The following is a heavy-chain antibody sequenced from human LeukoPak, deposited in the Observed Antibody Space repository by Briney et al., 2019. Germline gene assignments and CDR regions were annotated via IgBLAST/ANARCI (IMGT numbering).Heavy chain of an antibody. CDR2: ISSSSYI. Sequence: GGSLRLSCAASGFTFSSYSMYWVRQAPGKGLEWVSSISSSSYIYYADSVKGRFTISRDNAKNSLYLQMNSLRAEDTAVYYCARDLGGYGDYWGQGTLVTVSS. CDR3: ARDLGGYGDY. J-gene: IGHJ4*02. CDR1: GFTFSSYS. V-gene: IGHV3-21*01. D-gene: IGHD3-22*01.